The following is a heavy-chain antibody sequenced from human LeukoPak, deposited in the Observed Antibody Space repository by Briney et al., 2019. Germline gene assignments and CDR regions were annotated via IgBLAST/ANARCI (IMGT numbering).Heavy chain of an antibody. CDR1: GFTFSDYY. CDR2: IRSETDGATT. Sequence: GGSLRLSCAASGFTFSDYYMSWIRQAPGKGLQWVGHIRSETDGATTDYAAAVQGRFTISRDDSKKMLYLEMNSLKTEDTGLYYCTTDLNQRLKWFGNPLDHWGQGTLVTVSS. CDR3: TTDLNQRLKWFGNPLDH. D-gene: IGHD3-10*01. V-gene: IGHV3-15*01. J-gene: IGHJ4*02.